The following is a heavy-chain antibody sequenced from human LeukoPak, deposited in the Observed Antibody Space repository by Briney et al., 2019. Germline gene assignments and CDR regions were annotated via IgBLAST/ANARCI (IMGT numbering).Heavy chain of an antibody. J-gene: IGHJ4*02. CDR2: IIPIFGTA. D-gene: IGHD2-15*01. Sequence: SVKVSCKASGGTFSSYAISWVRQAPGQGLEWMGGIIPIFGTANYAQKFQGRVTITADKSTSTAYMELSSLRSEDTAVYYCARPWRYYCSGGSCQPFDYWGQGTLVTVSS. CDR1: GGTFSSYA. CDR3: ARPWRYYCSGGSCQPFDY. V-gene: IGHV1-69*06.